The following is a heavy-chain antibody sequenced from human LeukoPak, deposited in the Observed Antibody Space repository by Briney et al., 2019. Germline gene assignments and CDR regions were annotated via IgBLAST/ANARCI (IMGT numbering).Heavy chain of an antibody. J-gene: IGHJ2*01. D-gene: IGHD2-8*01. Sequence: ASVKVSCKASGYTLSSYAINWVRQAPGQGLEWMGWINTNTGNPTYAQGFTGRFVFSLDTSVSTAYLQISSLKAEDTAVYYCARERGVYGFWYFDLWGRGTLVTVSS. V-gene: IGHV7-4-1*02. CDR1: GYTLSSYA. CDR3: ARERGVYGFWYFDL. CDR2: INTNTGNP.